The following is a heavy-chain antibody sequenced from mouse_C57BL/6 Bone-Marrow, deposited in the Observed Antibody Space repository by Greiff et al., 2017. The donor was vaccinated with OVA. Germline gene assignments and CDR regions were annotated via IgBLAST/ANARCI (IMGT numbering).Heavy chain of an antibody. CDR2: IDPETGGT. J-gene: IGHJ4*01. Sequence: VQLQQSGAELVRPGASVTLSCKASGYTFTDYEMHWVKQTPVHGLAWIGAIDPETGGTAYTQKFKGQAILTADKSSSTAYMELRSLTSEDSAVYYCTRGYSNYYAMDYWGQGTSVTVSS. D-gene: IGHD2-5*01. V-gene: IGHV1-15*01. CDR1: GYTFTDYE. CDR3: TRGYSNYYAMDY.